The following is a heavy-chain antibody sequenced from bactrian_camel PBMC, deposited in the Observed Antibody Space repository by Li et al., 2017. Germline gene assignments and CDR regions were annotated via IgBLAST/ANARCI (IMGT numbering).Heavy chain of an antibody. CDR2: IDNTGDI. V-gene: IGHV3S42*01. CDR3: GIDPTGACAYPRLY. Sequence: DVQLVESGGGSVQAGGSLRLSCAISGYTSTKYCMGWYRQISGKAREGIATIDNTGDIRYANSVRGRFTISKDLANTALYLQMEDLKPEDSNVYYCGIDPTGACAYPRLYWGQGTQVTVS. J-gene: IGHJ4*01. CDR1: GYTSTKYC. D-gene: IGHD5*01.